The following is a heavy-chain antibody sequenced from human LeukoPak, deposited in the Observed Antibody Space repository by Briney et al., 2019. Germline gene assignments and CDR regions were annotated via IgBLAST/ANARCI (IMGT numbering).Heavy chain of an antibody. J-gene: IGHJ4*02. Sequence: PSETLSLTCAVSGGSISSSNWWSWVRQPPGKGLDWIGDIYHSGSTNYNPSLKSRVTISVDKSKNQFSLKLSSVTAADTAVYYCAREKDYDSSFDYWGQGTLVTVSS. CDR3: AREKDYDSSFDY. CDR2: IYHSGST. CDR1: GGSISSSNW. V-gene: IGHV4-4*02. D-gene: IGHD3-22*01.